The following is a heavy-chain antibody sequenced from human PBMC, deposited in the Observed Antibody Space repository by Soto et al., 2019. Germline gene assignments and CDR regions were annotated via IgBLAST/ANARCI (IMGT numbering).Heavy chain of an antibody. CDR1: GGSVSSGSYY. D-gene: IGHD2-21*01. CDR2: ISKSGSS. J-gene: IGHJ4*02. Sequence: QVQLQESGSGLGKPSETLSLICTVSGGSVSSGSYYWSWIRQPPGKGLEWIGYISKSGSSSYNPSLKTRLTISIDMSKSQFSLKLTSVTAADTAVYYCAREFVPTILRLSYFDQCGQETLVTVSS. CDR3: AREFVPTILRLSYFDQ. V-gene: IGHV4-61*01.